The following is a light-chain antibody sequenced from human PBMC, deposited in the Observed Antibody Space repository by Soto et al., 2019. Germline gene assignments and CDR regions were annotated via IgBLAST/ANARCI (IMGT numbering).Light chain of an antibody. CDR1: QSVSSY. Sequence: EIVLTQSPATLSLSPGERAALSCRASQSVSSYLAWYQQKPGQAPRLLIYDASKRPTGIPARFSGSGSGTDFTLTISILEPEDFAVYFCQQRSNWPSTFGGCTKVEI. J-gene: IGKJ4*01. CDR2: DAS. CDR3: QQRSNWPST. V-gene: IGKV3-11*01.